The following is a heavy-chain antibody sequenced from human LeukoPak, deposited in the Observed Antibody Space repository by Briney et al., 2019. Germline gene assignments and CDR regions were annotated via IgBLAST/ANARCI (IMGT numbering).Heavy chain of an antibody. CDR1: GLTFSSYA. Sequence: GGSLRLSCAASGLTFSSYAMSWVRQAPGKGLEWVAAISGSGDNTYYADSVKGRFTISRDNSKNTLYLQMNSLRAEDTAVYYCAKMYYDFWSGYYTFDYWGQGTLVTVSS. CDR2: ISGSGDNT. V-gene: IGHV3-23*01. CDR3: AKMYYDFWSGYYTFDY. J-gene: IGHJ4*02. D-gene: IGHD3-3*01.